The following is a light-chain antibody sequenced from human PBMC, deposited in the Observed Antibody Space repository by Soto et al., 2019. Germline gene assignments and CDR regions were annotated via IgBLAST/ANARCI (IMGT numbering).Light chain of an antibody. CDR3: GTWDNSLSAVV. CDR1: SSNIGFSY. CDR2: DNN. V-gene: IGLV1-51*01. J-gene: IGLJ2*01. Sequence: QSVLTQPPSVSAAPGQKVTISCSGSSSNIGFSYVSWYQQLPGTAPKLLIYDNNKRPSGIPDRFSGSKSGTSATLGITGLQTGGEAVYYCGTWDNSLSAVVFGGGTKLTVL.